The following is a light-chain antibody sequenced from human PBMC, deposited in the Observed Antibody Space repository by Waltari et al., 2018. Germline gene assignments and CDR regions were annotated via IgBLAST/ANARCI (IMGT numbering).Light chain of an antibody. CDR2: DVS. CDR1: SIYVGGSNS. V-gene: IGLV2-14*03. Sequence: QSALTQPASVSGSPGQSITISCTGTSIYVGGSNSVSWYQDHPGHAPKFIIYDVSDRPSVISERFSGSKSGNTASLTISGLQAEDEADYYCSSQSSDNVVLFGGGTKLTVL. J-gene: IGLJ2*01. CDR3: SSQSSDNVVL.